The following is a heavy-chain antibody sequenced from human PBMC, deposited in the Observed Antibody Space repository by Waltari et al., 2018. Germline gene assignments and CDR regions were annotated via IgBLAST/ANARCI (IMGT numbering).Heavy chain of an antibody. CDR1: GGSFSGYY. J-gene: IGHJ6*03. V-gene: IGHV4-34*01. CDR3: ARGPYPYYMDV. Sequence: QVQLQQWGAGLLKPSETLSLTCAVYGGSFSGYYCSWIRQPPGKGLEWIGEINNSGSTNYNPSLKSRVTISVDTSKNQFSLKLSSVTAADTAVYYCARGPYPYYMDVWGKGTTVTVSS. CDR2: INNSGST.